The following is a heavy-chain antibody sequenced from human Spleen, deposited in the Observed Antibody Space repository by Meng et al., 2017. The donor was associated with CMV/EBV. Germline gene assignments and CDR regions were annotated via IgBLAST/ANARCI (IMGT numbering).Heavy chain of an antibody. CDR1: GGSISSSSYY. J-gene: IGHJ6*02. Sequence: SETLSLTCTVSGGSISSSSYYWGWIRQPPGKGLEWIGSIYYSGSTYYNPSLKSRVTISVDTSKNQFSLKLSSVTAADTSVYYCSSIKTVYYGSGPYYYGMDVWGQGTTVTVSS. D-gene: IGHD3-10*01. V-gene: IGHV4-39*07. CDR2: IYYSGST. CDR3: SSIKTVYYGSGPYYYGMDV.